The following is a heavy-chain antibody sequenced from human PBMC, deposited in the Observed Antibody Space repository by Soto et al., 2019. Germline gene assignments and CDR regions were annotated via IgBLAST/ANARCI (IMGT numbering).Heavy chain of an antibody. J-gene: IGHJ4*02. CDR3: ARDLGDRSTTIVVVIFDY. Sequence: ASVKVSCKASGYTFTGYYMHWVRQAPGQGLEWMGWINPNSGGTNYAQKFQGRVTMTRDTSISTAYMELSRLRSDDTAVYYCARDLGDRSTTIVVVIFDYWGQGTLVTVSS. CDR2: INPNSGGT. D-gene: IGHD3-22*01. CDR1: GYTFTGYY. V-gene: IGHV1-2*02.